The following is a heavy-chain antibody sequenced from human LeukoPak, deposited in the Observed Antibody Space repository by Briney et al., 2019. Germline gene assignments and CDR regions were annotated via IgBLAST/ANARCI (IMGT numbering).Heavy chain of an antibody. Sequence: GESLKISCKGSGYSFTSYWIGWVCQMPGKGLEWMGIIYPGDSDTRYSPSFQGQVTISADKSISTAYLQWSSLKASDTAMYYCARHSIPYDTSTYRYYFDYWGQGTLVTVSS. J-gene: IGHJ4*02. CDR2: IYPGDSDT. V-gene: IGHV5-51*01. CDR1: GYSFTSYW. D-gene: IGHD2/OR15-2a*01. CDR3: ARHSIPYDTSTYRYYFDY.